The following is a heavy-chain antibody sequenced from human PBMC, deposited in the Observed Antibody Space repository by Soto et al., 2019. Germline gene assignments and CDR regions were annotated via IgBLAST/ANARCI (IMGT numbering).Heavy chain of an antibody. J-gene: IGHJ4*02. V-gene: IGHV3-23*01. CDR1: GFTFSSYA. D-gene: IGHD6-13*01. CDR2: ISGSGGST. Sequence: PGESLKISCAASGFTFSSYAMSWVRQAPGKGLEWVSAISGSGGSTYYADSVKGRFTISRDNSKNTLYLQMNSLRAEDTAVYYCAKVSGSSWYSYPFDYWGQGTLVTVSS. CDR3: AKVSGSSWYSYPFDY.